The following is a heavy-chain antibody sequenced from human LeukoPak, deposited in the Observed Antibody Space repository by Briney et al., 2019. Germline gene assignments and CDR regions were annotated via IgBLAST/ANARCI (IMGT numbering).Heavy chain of an antibody. V-gene: IGHV5-51*01. CDR1: GYSFTSYW. J-gene: IGHJ4*02. CDR2: IYPGDSDT. Sequence: GESLKISCKGSGYSFTSYWIGWVRQMPGKGLEWMGIIYPGDSDTRYSPSFQGQVTISADKSIGTAYLQWSSLKASDTAMYYCARLGDGYNYALGEFDYWGQGTLVTVSS. CDR3: ARLGDGYNYALGEFDY. D-gene: IGHD5-24*01.